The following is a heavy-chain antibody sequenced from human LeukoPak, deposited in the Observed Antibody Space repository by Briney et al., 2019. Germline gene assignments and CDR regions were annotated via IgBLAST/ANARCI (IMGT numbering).Heavy chain of an antibody. CDR2: INHSGST. J-gene: IGHJ4*02. Sequence: SETLSLTCAVYGGSFSGYYWSWIRQPPGKGLEWLGEINHSGSTNYNPSLKSQVTISVDTSKNQFSLKLSSVTAADTAVYYCAREMRYCSSTSCRKDYFDYWGQGTLVTVSS. V-gene: IGHV4-34*01. CDR1: GGSFSGYY. CDR3: AREMRYCSSTSCRKDYFDY. D-gene: IGHD2-2*01.